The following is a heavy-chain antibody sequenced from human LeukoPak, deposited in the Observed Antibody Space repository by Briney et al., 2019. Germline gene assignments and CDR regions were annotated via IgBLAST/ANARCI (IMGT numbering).Heavy chain of an antibody. J-gene: IGHJ3*02. CDR2: INTDGSNT. Sequence: GRSLRLSCAASGFTFDDYAMHWVRQAPGTGLVWVSRINTDGSNTNYADSVKGRFTISRDNAENTLYLQMNSLRAEDTAVYYCARAEDCSSTSCPRAFDIWGQGTMVTVSS. V-gene: IGHV3-74*01. CDR3: ARAEDCSSTSCPRAFDI. CDR1: GFTFDDYA. D-gene: IGHD2-2*01.